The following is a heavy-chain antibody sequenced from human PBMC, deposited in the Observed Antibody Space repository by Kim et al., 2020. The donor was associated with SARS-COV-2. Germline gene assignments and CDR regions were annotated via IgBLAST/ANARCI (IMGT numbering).Heavy chain of an antibody. CDR2: IYWDDDK. J-gene: IGHJ1*01. CDR1: GFSLSTSGVG. Sequence: SGPTLVNPTQTLTLTCTFSGFSLSTSGVGVGWIRQPPGKALEWLALIYWDDDKRYSPSLKCRLTITKDTSKNQVVLTMTNMDPVDTATYYCAHSLDPARWYGSSHRTEFKHWGHGTLVTVSS. CDR3: AHSLDPARWYGSSHRTEFKH. V-gene: IGHV2-5*02. D-gene: IGHD6-13*01.